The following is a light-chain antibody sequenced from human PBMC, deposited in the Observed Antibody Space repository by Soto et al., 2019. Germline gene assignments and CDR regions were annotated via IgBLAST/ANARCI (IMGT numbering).Light chain of an antibody. J-gene: IGLJ3*02. CDR1: SSDVGDDNY. CDR3: SSYTSSNTWV. Sequence: QSALTQPASVSGSPGQSITISCTGTSSDVGDDNYVSWYQQHPGKAPKLMIYEVSNRPSGVSNRFSGYKSGNTASLTISGLQAEDESEYYCSSYTSSNTWVFGGGTQLTVL. CDR2: EVS. V-gene: IGLV2-14*01.